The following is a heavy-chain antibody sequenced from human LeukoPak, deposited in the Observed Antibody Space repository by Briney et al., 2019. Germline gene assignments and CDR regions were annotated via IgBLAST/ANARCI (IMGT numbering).Heavy chain of an antibody. V-gene: IGHV4-34*01. CDR1: GGSFSGYY. D-gene: IGHD4/OR15-4a*01. J-gene: IGHJ4*02. CDR2: INHSGST. CDR3: ARGHYGGSYCDY. Sequence: PSETLSLTCAVYGGSFSGYYWSWIRQPPGKGLEWIGEINHSGSTNYNPSLKSRVTISVDTSKNQFSLKLSSVTAADTAVYYCARGHYGGSYCDYWGQGTLVTDSS.